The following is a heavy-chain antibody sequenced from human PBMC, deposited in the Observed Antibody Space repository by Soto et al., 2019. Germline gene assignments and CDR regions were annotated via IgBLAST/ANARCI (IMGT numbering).Heavy chain of an antibody. V-gene: IGHV1-2*04. Sequence: GASVKVSCKASGYTFTSYDINWVRQATGQGLEWMGWINPNSGGTNYAQKFQGWVTMTRDTSISTAYMELSRLRSDDTAVYYCARDRKNCISTSCYVDWFDPWGQGTLVTVSS. CDR2: INPNSGGT. J-gene: IGHJ5*02. CDR3: ARDRKNCISTSCYVDWFDP. CDR1: GYTFTSYD. D-gene: IGHD2-2*01.